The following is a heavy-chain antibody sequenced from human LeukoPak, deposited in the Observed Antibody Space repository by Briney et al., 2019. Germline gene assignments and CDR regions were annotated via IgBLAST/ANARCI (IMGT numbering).Heavy chain of an antibody. CDR2: IYYSGST. V-gene: IGHV4-39*01. CDR1: GGSISSSSYY. Sequence: PSETLSLTCTVSGGSISSSSYYWGWIRQPPGKGLVWIGSIYYSGSTYYNPSLKSRVTISVDTSKNQFSLKLSSVTAADTAVYYCASLGYDPSSSSPYAFDYWGQGTLVTVSS. CDR3: ASLGYDPSSSSPYAFDY. D-gene: IGHD6-6*01. J-gene: IGHJ4*02.